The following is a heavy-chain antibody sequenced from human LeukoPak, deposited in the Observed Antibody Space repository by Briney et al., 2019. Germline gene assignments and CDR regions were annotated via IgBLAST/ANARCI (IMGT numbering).Heavy chain of an antibody. J-gene: IGHJ4*02. CDR2: ISGSGGST. V-gene: IGHV3-23*01. CDR3: ARDGGYYDSSGYYYGHYFDY. CDR1: GFTFSSSA. Sequence: PGGSLRLSCAASGFTFSSSAMIWVRQAPGKGLEWVSAISGSGGSTYYADSVKGRFTISRDNSKNTLYLQMNSLRAEDTAVYYCARDGGYYDSSGYYYGHYFDYWGQGALVTVSS. D-gene: IGHD3-22*01.